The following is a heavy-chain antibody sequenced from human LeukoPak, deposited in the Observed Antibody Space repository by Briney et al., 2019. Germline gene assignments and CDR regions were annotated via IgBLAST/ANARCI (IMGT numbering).Heavy chain of an antibody. V-gene: IGHV1-18*01. J-gene: IGHJ3*02. CDR1: GYTLTSYG. CDR3: ARYKNVLRYTTDAFDI. Sequence: GASVKVSCKTSGYTLTSYGISWVRQAPGQGLEWMGWISAYNGNTNYAQKLQGRVTMTTDTSTSTAYMELRSLRSDDTAVYYCARYKNVLRYTTDAFDIWGQGTMVTVSS. CDR2: ISAYNGNT. D-gene: IGHD3-9*01.